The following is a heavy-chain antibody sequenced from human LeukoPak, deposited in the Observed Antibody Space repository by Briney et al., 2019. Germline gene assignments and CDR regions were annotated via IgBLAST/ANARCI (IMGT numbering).Heavy chain of an antibody. CDR3: AKDMNTVTTTFDY. CDR2: ISNDAAKK. CDR1: GFTFTTYA. D-gene: IGHD4-17*01. J-gene: IGHJ4*02. Sequence: GMSLRLSCAASGFTFTTYAMHWVRQAPGKGLEWVAVISNDAAKKYYADSVKGRSTISRDNSENTLYLQMNSLRAEDTAVYYCAKDMNTVTTTFDYWGQGTLVTVSS. V-gene: IGHV3-30*18.